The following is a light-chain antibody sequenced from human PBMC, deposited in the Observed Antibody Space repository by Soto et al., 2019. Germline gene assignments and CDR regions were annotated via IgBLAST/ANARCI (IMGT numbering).Light chain of an antibody. V-gene: IGKV1-9*01. CDR2: LAS. CDR3: QYLNSFPLT. J-gene: IGKJ4*01. Sequence: IQLTQSPSSLSASVGDRVTITCRASQGIRHYLAWYQQKPGKAPNLLIYLASTLQGGVPSRFSGSGSGTDFSLTISSLQPEDVATYYCQYLNSFPLTFGGGTKVELK. CDR1: QGIRHY.